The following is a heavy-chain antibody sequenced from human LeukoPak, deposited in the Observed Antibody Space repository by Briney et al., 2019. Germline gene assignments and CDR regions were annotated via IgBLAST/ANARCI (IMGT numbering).Heavy chain of an antibody. V-gene: IGHV3-23*01. J-gene: IGHJ6*04. CDR1: GFTFSSYA. D-gene: IGHD3-10*02. CDR2: ISGSGGST. Sequence: GGSLRLPCAASGFTFSSYAMSWVRQAPGKGLEWVSAISGSGGSTYYADSVKGRFTISRDNAKNSLYLQMNSLRAEDTAVYYCAELGITMIGGVWGIGTTVTISS. CDR3: AELGITMIGGV.